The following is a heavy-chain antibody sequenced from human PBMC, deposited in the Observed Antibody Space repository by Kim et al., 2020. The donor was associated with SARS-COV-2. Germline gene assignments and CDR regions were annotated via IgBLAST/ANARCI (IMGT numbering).Heavy chain of an antibody. Sequence: TPPLKGRVPMSVDTAKNQFSLKLSDVTAADTAVYYCARGDIVVVTAGFDYWGQGTLVTVSS. D-gene: IGHD2-21*02. J-gene: IGHJ4*02. CDR3: ARGDIVVVTAGFDY. V-gene: IGHV4-4*07.